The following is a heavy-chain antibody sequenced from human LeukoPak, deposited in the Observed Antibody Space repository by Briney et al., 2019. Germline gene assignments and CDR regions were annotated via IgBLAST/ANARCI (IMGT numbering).Heavy chain of an antibody. D-gene: IGHD2-2*01. V-gene: IGHV3-11*01. J-gene: IGHJ3*02. CDR3: ASQKVGDAFDI. Sequence: TGGSLRLSCAASGFTFSDYYMSWIRQAPGKGLEWVSYISTSGNTMSYADSLRGRFTISRDNAKNSLYLRANSLRDEDTAVYYCASQKVGDAFDIWGQGTMVTVSS. CDR2: ISTSGNTM. CDR1: GFTFSDYY.